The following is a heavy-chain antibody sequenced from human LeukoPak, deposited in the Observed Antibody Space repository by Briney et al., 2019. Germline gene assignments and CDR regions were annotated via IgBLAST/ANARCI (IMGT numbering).Heavy chain of an antibody. CDR2: IKQDGNET. J-gene: IGHJ4*02. Sequence: GSLRLSCAASGFTFSSYWMHWVRQAPGKGLEWVANIKQDGNETYYVDSVKSRFTISRDNAKNSLYLQMNSLRAEDTAVYYCASRAHFWSGPGGWGQGTLVTVSS. D-gene: IGHD3-3*02. V-gene: IGHV3-7*01. CDR3: ASRAHFWSGPGG. CDR1: GFTFSSYW.